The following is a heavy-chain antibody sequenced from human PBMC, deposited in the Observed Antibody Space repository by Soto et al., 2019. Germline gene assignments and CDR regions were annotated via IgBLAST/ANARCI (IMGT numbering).Heavy chain of an antibody. D-gene: IGHD3-22*01. CDR3: ARDLTRTTYDSSGSFFDY. V-gene: IGHV1-69*13. CDR2: IIPIFGTA. Sequence: SVKVSCRASGGTFSSYTISWVRQAPGQGLEWMGGIIPIFGTANYAQKFQGRVTITADESTSTAYMELSSLRSEDTAVYYCARDLTRTTYDSSGSFFDYWGQGTLVTVSS. CDR1: GGTFSSYT. J-gene: IGHJ4*02.